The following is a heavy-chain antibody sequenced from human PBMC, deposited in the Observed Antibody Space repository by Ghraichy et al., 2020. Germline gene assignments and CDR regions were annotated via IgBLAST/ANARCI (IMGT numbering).Heavy chain of an antibody. V-gene: IGHV3-74*01. D-gene: IGHD2-2*01. CDR2: INSDGSST. CDR3: ATQFRRSTGDAFDI. J-gene: IGHJ3*02. Sequence: GGSLRLSCAASGFTFSSYWMHWVRQAPGKGLVWVSRINSDGSSTSYADSVKGRFTISRDNAKNTLYLQMNSLRAEDTAVYYCATQFRRSTGDAFDIWGQGTMVTVSS. CDR1: GFTFSSYW.